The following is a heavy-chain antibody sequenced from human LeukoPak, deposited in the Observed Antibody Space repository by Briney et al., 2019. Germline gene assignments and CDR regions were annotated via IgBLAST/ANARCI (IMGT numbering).Heavy chain of an antibody. CDR3: ANIVVVVAAKSVGWFDP. D-gene: IGHD2-15*01. J-gene: IGHJ5*02. CDR1: GFTFSSYA. V-gene: IGHV3-23*01. CDR2: ISGSGGST. Sequence: GSLRLSCAASGFTFSSYAMSWVRQAPGKGLEWVSAISGSGGSTYYADSVKGRFTISRDNSKNTLYLQMNSLRAEDTAVYYCANIVVVVAAKSVGWFDPWGQGTLVTASS.